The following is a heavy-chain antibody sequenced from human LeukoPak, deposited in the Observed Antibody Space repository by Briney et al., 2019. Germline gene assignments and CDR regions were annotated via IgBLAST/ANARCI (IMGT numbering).Heavy chain of an antibody. Sequence: GGSLRLSCAASGFTFSSYAMSWVRQAPGKGLEWVSAISGSGGSTYYAASVKGRFTISRDNSKNTLYLQMNSLRAEDTAVYCCAKPALGATLGFGDYWGQGTLVTVSS. V-gene: IGHV3-23*01. CDR1: GFTFSSYA. CDR3: AKPALGATLGFGDY. CDR2: ISGSGGST. D-gene: IGHD1-26*01. J-gene: IGHJ4*02.